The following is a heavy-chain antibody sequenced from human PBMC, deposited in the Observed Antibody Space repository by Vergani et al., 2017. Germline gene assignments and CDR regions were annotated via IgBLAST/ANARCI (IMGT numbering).Heavy chain of an antibody. CDR1: GGSFSGYY. CDR3: ARRGHWGVRGVIITTRHNWFDP. V-gene: IGHV4-34*01. CDR2: INHSGST. D-gene: IGHD3-10*01. J-gene: IGHJ5*02. Sequence: QVQLQQWGAGLLKPSETLSLTCAVYGGSFSGYYWSWIRQPPGKGLEWIGEINHSGSTNYNPSLKSRVTISVDTSKNQFSLKLSSVTAADTVVYYCARRGHWGVRGVIITTRHNWFDPWGQGTLVTVSS.